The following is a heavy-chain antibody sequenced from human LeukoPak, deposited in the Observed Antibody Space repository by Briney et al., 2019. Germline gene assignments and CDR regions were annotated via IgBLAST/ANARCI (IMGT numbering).Heavy chain of an antibody. CDR2: ISYDGSNK. CDR1: GFTFSSYA. V-gene: IGHV3-30*04. J-gene: IGHJ4*02. CDR3: AAGVALDY. Sequence: GGSLRLSCAASGFTFSSYAMHWVRQAPGKGLEWVAVISYDGSNKYYADSVKGRFTISRDSAKNSLYLHMNSLRAEDTAVYYCAAGVALDYWGQGALVTVSS. D-gene: IGHD3-3*01.